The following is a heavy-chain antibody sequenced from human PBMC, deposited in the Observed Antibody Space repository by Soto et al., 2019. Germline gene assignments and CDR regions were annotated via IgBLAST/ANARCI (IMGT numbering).Heavy chain of an antibody. CDR1: GFALSGYG. V-gene: IGHV3-30*03. D-gene: IGHD3-3*01. CDR2: ISNDGTTE. J-gene: IGHJ6*04. Sequence: GGSLRLSCAASGFALSGYGMHWVRQAPGKGLEWVAAISNDGTTEAYADSVKGRITIARDKSENKLYLQMKSLRPGDTAVYYCARAHYDFWSGGAQSYFYGMDVWGEGTTVTVSS. CDR3: ARAHYDFWSGGAQSYFYGMDV.